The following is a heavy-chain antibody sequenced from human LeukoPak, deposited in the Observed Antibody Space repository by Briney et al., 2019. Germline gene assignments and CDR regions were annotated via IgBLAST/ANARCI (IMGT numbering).Heavy chain of an antibody. CDR2: IYYSGST. V-gene: IGHV4-39*07. CDR1: GGSISSSGYY. D-gene: IGHD3-22*01. CDR3: ARGYAYDSSGYPRGYFDY. Sequence: SETLSLTCTVSGGSISSSGYYWAWIRQPPGKELEWIGSIYYSGSTYYNPSLKSRVTISVDTSKNQFSLKLSSVTAADTAVYYCARGYAYDSSGYPRGYFDYWGQGTLVTVSS. J-gene: IGHJ4*02.